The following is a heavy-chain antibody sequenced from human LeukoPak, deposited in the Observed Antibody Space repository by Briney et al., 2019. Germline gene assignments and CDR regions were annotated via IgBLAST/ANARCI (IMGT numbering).Heavy chain of an antibody. CDR3: ARAYINDWYFDS. V-gene: IGHV3-21*01. J-gene: IGHJ4*02. Sequence: PGESLRLSCAASGFTFSSYGMNWVRQAPGKGLEWVSSIATTSSETYADSVKGRFIISRDNVKNSLYLQMNSLRAEDTAVYYCARAYINDWYFDSWGQGTLVTVSS. D-gene: IGHD3-9*01. CDR1: GFTFSSYG. CDR2: IATTSSET.